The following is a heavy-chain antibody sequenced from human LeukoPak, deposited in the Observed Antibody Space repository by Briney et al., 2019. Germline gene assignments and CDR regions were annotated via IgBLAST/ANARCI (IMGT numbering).Heavy chain of an antibody. CDR3: AKAVFGENFAY. V-gene: IGHV3-23*01. CDR2: VNENDGRA. CDR1: GFTFRTYA. Sequence: GGSLRLSCVASGFTFRTYAMSWVRQAPGKGLEWVSSVNENDGRAEYADSVKGRFTISRDTAKTTLFLQMSSLRAEDTALYYCAKAVFGENFAYWGHGTLVSVSS. D-gene: IGHD3-10*02. J-gene: IGHJ4*01.